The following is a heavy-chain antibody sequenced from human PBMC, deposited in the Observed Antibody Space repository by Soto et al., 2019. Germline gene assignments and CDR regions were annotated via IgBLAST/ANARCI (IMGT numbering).Heavy chain of an antibody. Sequence: HPGGSLRLSCAASGFTFSSYAMSWVRQAPGKGLEWVSAISGSGGSTYYADSVKGRFTISRDNSKNTLYLQMNSLRAEDTAVYYCAKDLRYSSGWFTAHYFDYWGQGTLVTVSS. CDR2: ISGSGGST. CDR3: AKDLRYSSGWFTAHYFDY. V-gene: IGHV3-23*01. CDR1: GFTFSSYA. D-gene: IGHD6-19*01. J-gene: IGHJ4*02.